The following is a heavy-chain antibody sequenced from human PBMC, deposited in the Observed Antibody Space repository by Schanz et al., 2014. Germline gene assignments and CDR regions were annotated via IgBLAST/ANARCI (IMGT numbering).Heavy chain of an antibody. D-gene: IGHD5-12*01. J-gene: IGHJ6*02. Sequence: QVQLQESGPGLVKPSETLSLTCTVSNVSISSYYWSWIRQPPGKGLEWIGYIHYSGSTNYKASLKSRITISAHTSKTQFSLKLTSVTAADTAVYYCARAEINSGYARYYYGMDVWGQGTTVTVSS. V-gene: IGHV4-59*01. CDR3: ARAEINSGYARYYYGMDV. CDR2: IHYSGST. CDR1: NVSISSYY.